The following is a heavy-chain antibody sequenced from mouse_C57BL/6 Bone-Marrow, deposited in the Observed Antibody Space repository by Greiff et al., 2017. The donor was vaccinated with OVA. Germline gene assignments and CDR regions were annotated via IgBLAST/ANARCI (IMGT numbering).Heavy chain of an antibody. CDR1: GFTFSDFY. CDR3: ARDDYYWYFDF. CDR2: SRNKANDYTT. Sequence: EVHLVESGGGLVQSGRSLRLSLATSGFTFSDFYMEWVRQAPGKGLEWIAASRNKANDYTTEYSASVKGRFIVSRDTSQSILYLQMNALRAEDTAIYYCARDDYYWYFDFCGTGTTVTVSS. J-gene: IGHJ1*03. V-gene: IGHV7-1*01.